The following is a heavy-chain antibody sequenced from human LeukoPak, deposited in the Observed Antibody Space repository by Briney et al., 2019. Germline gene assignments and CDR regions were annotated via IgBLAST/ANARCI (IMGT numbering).Heavy chain of an antibody. CDR3: AKDGGYYDSSGYYAY. D-gene: IGHD3-22*01. CDR2: ISASSGTI. J-gene: IGHJ4*02. V-gene: IGHV3-48*01. CDR1: GFTFGSSA. Sequence: GGSLRLSCAASGFTFGSSAMTWVRQAPGKGLEWVSYISASSGTIYYADSVKGRFTISRDNSKNTLYLQMNSLRAEDTAVYYCAKDGGYYDSSGYYAYWGQGTLVTVSS.